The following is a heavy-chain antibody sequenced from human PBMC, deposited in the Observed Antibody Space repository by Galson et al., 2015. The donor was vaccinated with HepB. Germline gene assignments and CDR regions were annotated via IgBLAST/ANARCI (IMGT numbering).Heavy chain of an antibody. V-gene: IGHV3-21*01. Sequence: SLRLSCAASGFTFSSYSMNWVRQAPGKGLEWVSSISSSSSYIYYADSVKGRFTISRDNAKNSLYLQMNSLRAEDTAVYYCARDGTYYYDSSGYWTYWGQGTLVTVSS. J-gene: IGHJ4*02. CDR1: GFTFSSYS. CDR2: ISSSSSYI. CDR3: ARDGTYYYDSSGYWTY. D-gene: IGHD3-22*01.